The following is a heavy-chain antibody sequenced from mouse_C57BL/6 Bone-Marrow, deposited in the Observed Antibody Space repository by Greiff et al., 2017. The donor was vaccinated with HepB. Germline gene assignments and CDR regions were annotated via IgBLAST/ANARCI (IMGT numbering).Heavy chain of an antibody. CDR3: ARGITTVPYYFDY. D-gene: IGHD1-1*01. CDR2: INPSSGYT. J-gene: IGHJ2*01. Sequence: QVQLQQSGAELAKPGASVKLSCKASGYTFTSYWMHWVKQRPGQGLEWIGYINPSSGYTKYNQKFKDKATLTADKSSSTAYMKLSSLTYEDSAVYYCARGITTVPYYFDYWGQGTTLTVSS. V-gene: IGHV1-7*01. CDR1: GYTFTSYW.